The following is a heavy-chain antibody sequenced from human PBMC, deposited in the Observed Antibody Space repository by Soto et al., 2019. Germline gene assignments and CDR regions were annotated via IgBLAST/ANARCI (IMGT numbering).Heavy chain of an antibody. V-gene: IGHV4-30-4*08. CDR3: ARDREGPWIQLWLLGY. Sequence: PSETLSLTCTVSGGSISSGDCSWTWIPKPPRKGLEWLGYIYYDGTTYYNPSLQSRLTMSIDTSKNQFSLKLNSLTAADTAIYYCARDREGPWIQLWLLGYWGQGTLVTVSS. CDR2: IYYDGTT. CDR1: GGSISSGDCS. J-gene: IGHJ4*02. D-gene: IGHD5-18*01.